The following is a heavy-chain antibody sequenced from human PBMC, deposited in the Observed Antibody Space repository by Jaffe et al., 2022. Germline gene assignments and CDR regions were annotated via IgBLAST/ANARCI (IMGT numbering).Heavy chain of an antibody. Sequence: QVQLVESGGGVVQPGRSLRLSCAASGFTFSSYGMHWVRQAPGKGLEWVAVISYDGSNKYYADSVKGRFTISRDNSKNTLYLQMNSLRAEDTAVYYCAKDPLIFGVVIIGPGAFDIWGQGTMVTVSS. D-gene: IGHD3-3*01. CDR3: AKDPLIFGVVIIGPGAFDI. J-gene: IGHJ3*02. CDR1: GFTFSSYG. V-gene: IGHV3-30*18. CDR2: ISYDGSNK.